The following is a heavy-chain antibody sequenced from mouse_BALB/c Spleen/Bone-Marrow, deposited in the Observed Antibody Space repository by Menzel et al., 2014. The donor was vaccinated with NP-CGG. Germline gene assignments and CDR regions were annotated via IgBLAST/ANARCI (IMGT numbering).Heavy chain of an antibody. Sequence: QVQLKESGAELAKPGASVKMSCKASGYTFTSYWMHWVKQRPGQGLEWIGYINPSTGYTDYNQKFNDKATLTADKSSSTAYMQLSSLTSKVSAVYYCARGNPLYAMDYWGQGTSVTVSS. V-gene: IGHV1-7*01. CDR2: INPSTGYT. J-gene: IGHJ4*01. CDR1: GYTFTSYW. D-gene: IGHD2-1*01. CDR3: ARGNPLYAMDY.